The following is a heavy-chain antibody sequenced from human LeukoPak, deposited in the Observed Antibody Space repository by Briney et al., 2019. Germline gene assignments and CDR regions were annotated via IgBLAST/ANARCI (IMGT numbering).Heavy chain of an antibody. J-gene: IGHJ4*02. V-gene: IGHV3-53*01. CDR1: GFTVSSNY. Sequence: GGSLRLSCAASGFTVSSNYMSWVRQAPGKGPECVSVIYPGGSTYYADSVKGRFTISRDDSKNTLYLQMNSLRAEDTAVYYCARESSGYYLDYWGQGTLLTVSS. CDR2: IYPGGST. D-gene: IGHD6-25*01. CDR3: ARESSGYYLDY.